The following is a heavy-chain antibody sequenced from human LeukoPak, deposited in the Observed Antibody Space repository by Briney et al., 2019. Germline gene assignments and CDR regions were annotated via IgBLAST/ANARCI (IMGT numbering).Heavy chain of an antibody. CDR2: ISNEASTQ. CDR3: ARAVGWSYYYYYYMDV. Sequence: PGGSLRLSCAASGLRFSNYGMHWVRQAPGEGLEWVAVISNEASTQYYAESVKGRFTISRDNAKNSLYLQMNSLRAEDTAVYYCARAVGWSYYYYYYMDVWGKGTTVTVSS. V-gene: IGHV3-30*03. J-gene: IGHJ6*03. D-gene: IGHD2-15*01. CDR1: GLRFSNYG.